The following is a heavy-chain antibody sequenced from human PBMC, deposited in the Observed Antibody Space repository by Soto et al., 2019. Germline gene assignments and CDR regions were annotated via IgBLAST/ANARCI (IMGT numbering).Heavy chain of an antibody. J-gene: IGHJ6*02. V-gene: IGHV1-69*01. D-gene: IGHD4-17*01. CDR1: GGTFSSYA. CDR3: ARQYGADRLPSYYYYYGMDV. CDR2: IIPIFGTA. Sequence: QVQLVQSGAEVKKPGSSVKVSCKASGGTFSSYAISWVRQAPGQGLEWMGGIIPIFGTANYAQKFQGRVTITADVSTNTAYIELSSLRSGDTAVDYCARQYGADRLPSYYYYYGMDVWGQGTTVTVSS.